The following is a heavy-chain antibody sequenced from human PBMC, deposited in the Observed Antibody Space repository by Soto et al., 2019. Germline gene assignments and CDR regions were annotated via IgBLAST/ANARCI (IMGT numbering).Heavy chain of an antibody. V-gene: IGHV3-30*04. D-gene: IGHD4-4*01. J-gene: IGHJ6*02. CDR1: GFTFSSYA. Sequence: GGSLRLSCAASGFTFSSYAMSWVRQAPGKGLEWVAVISYDGSNKYYADSVKGRFTISRDNSKNTLYLQMNSLRAEDTAVYYCAKTTVTTKPYYYYGMDVWGQGTTVTVSS. CDR2: ISYDGSNK. CDR3: AKTTVTTKPYYYYGMDV.